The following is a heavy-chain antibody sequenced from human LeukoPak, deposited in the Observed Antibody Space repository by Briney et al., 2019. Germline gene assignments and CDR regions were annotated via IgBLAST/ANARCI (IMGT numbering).Heavy chain of an antibody. D-gene: IGHD6-6*01. CDR3: ARRIVSSSSGFDY. J-gene: IGHJ4*02. CDR1: GYSISSGYH. Sequence: SETLSLTCAVSGYSISSGYHWGWIRQSPGKGLEWIGFMYHSGSTYYDPSLKSRVTISVDTSKNQFSLKPSSVTAVDTAVYYCARRIVSSSSGFDYWGQGTLVTVSS. CDR2: MYHSGST. V-gene: IGHV4-38-2*01.